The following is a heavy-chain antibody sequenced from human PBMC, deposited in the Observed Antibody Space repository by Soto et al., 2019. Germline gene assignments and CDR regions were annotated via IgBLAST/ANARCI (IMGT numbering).Heavy chain of an antibody. J-gene: IGHJ3*02. D-gene: IGHD1-26*01. V-gene: IGHV4-34*01. CDR2: INHSGST. Sequence: PSETLSRTCAVYGGSFSGYYWSWIRQPPGKGLEWIGEINHSGSTNYNPSLKSRVTISVDTSKNQFSLKLSSVTAADTAVYYCARSYSRIVGAPFDIWGQGTMVTVSS. CDR3: ARSYSRIVGAPFDI. CDR1: GGSFSGYY.